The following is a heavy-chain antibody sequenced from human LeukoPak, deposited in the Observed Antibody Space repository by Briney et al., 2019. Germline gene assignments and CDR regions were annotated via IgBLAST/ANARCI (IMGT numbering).Heavy chain of an antibody. CDR3: ARGGGYASPIGY. J-gene: IGHJ4*02. V-gene: IGHV4-59*01. CDR1: GGSISTYY. CDR2: IYHSGST. D-gene: IGHD5-12*01. Sequence: SETLSLTCTLSGGSISTYYWSWIRQPPGQGLEWIGYIYHSGSTNYNPSLKSRVTISVDTSKNQFSLKLSSVTAADTDVYYCARGGGYASPIGYWGQGALVTVSS.